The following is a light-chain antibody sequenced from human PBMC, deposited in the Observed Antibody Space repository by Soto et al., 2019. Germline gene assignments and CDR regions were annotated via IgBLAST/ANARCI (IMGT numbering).Light chain of an antibody. Sequence: DIQMTQSPSTLSASVGDTVTITCRASQSISNWLAWYQQKPGKAPKVLIYKASNLESGVPSRFSGSGSGTEFTLNNSSLQPDDFATYYCQQYNSLSHTFGQGTKLEIK. CDR1: QSISNW. J-gene: IGKJ2*01. CDR3: QQYNSLSHT. CDR2: KAS. V-gene: IGKV1-5*03.